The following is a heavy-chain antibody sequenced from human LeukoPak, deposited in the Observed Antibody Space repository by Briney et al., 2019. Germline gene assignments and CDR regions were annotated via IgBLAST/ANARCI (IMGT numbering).Heavy chain of an antibody. CDR3: VGFYFDY. CDR1: GFTFRSHA. CDR2: IYENGGTT. V-gene: IGHV3-23*01. Sequence: GGSLRLSCVGSGFTFRSHAMSWVRQAPEKGLEFVSGIYENGGTTYYADSVKGRFSISRDNSKNTLYLQMDSLRGEDTAVYYCVGFYFDYWGQGTLVTVSS. J-gene: IGHJ4*02.